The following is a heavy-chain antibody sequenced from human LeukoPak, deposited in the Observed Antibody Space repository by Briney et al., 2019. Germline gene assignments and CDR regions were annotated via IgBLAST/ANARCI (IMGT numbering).Heavy chain of an antibody. CDR2: ITGSGGST. D-gene: IGHD3-10*01. V-gene: IGHV3-23*01. CDR3: ARELFDFDY. J-gene: IGHJ4*02. CDR1: GFTFSSYA. Sequence: GGSLRLSCAASGFTFSSYAMTWVRQAPGEGLEWASEITGSGGSTYYADSVKGRFTISRDNSRNTLYLQMNSLRAEDTAVYYCARELFDFDYWGRGTLVTVSS.